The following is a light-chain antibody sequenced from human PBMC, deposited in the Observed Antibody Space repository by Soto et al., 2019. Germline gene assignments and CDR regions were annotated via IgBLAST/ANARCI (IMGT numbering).Light chain of an antibody. CDR2: GAS. CDR3: QHYSGSQT. J-gene: IGKJ4*02. CDR1: QSVNSLY. V-gene: IGKV3-20*01. Sequence: EIVLTQSPGTLSLSPGERATLSCRASQSVNSLYLAWYQQKPGQAPRLLIYGASSSTTGIPERFSGSGSGTDFTLTISKLEPEDIAVYYWQHYSGSQTFGGVTNLDIK.